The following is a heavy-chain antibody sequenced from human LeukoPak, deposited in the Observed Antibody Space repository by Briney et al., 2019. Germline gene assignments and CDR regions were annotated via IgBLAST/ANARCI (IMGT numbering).Heavy chain of an antibody. J-gene: IGHJ4*02. CDR2: IYSGGDT. CDR3: ATEGDSSGYYDY. CDR1: GFTVSSNY. D-gene: IGHD3-22*01. Sequence: GGSLRLSCEASGFTVSSNYMSWIRQAPGKGLEWASVIYSGGDTYYADSVKGRFTISRDKSKNTLFLQMNSLRAEDTAVYYCATEGDSSGYYDYWGQGTLVTVSS. V-gene: IGHV3-53*01.